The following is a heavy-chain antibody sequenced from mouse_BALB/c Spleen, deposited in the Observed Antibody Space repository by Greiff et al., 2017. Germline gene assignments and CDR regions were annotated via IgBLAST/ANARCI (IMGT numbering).Heavy chain of an antibody. J-gene: IGHJ4*01. CDR3: ARDYGYYAMDY. Sequence: EVQVVESGGGLVQPGGSLKLSCAASGFTFSSYGMSWVRQTPDKRLELVATINSNGGSTYYPDSVKGRFTISRDNAKNTLYLQMSSLKSEDTAMYYCARDYGYYAMDYWGQGTSVTVSS. V-gene: IGHV5-6-3*01. D-gene: IGHD1-1*01. CDR2: INSNGGST. CDR1: GFTFSSYG.